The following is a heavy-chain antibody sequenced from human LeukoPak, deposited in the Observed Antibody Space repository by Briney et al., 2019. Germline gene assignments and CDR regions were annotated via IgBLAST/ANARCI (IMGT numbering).Heavy chain of an antibody. Sequence: SQTLSLTCTVSGASISSGDYYWSWIRQPPGKGLEWIGYMYSSGTTYYNPSLKSRLTISVDTSKNQFSLKLTSVTAADTAVFYCARVTLVSGGDYIRDYWGQGTLVTVSS. CDR3: ARVTLVSGGDYIRDY. CDR2: MYSSGTT. J-gene: IGHJ4*02. CDR1: GASISSGDYY. D-gene: IGHD4-17*01. V-gene: IGHV4-30-4*08.